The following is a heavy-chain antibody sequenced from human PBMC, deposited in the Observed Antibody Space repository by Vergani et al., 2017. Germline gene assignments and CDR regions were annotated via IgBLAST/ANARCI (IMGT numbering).Heavy chain of an antibody. CDR2: INPNSGGT. D-gene: IGHD6-19*01. J-gene: IGHJ1*01. Sequence: QVQLVQSGAEVKKPGSSVKVSCKASGGTFSSYTISWVRQAPGQGLEWMGRINPNSGGTNSAQKFQGRVTMTRDTSISTAYMELSRLRSDDTAVYYCAREVPEWGVPGTQGFFQNWGQGTLVTVSS. V-gene: IGHV1-2*02. CDR1: GGTFSSYT. CDR3: AREVPEWGVPGTQGFFQN.